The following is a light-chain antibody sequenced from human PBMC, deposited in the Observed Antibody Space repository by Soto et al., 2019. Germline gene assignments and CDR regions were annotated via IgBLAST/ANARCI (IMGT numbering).Light chain of an antibody. V-gene: IGKV1-12*01. J-gene: IGKJ5*01. CDR2: GAS. CDR1: QDINNW. CDR3: QQANSFPLSIT. Sequence: DIQMTQSPSSVSASVGDRVTITCRASQDINNWIAWYQQKPGKAPKLLIFGASTLQTGVPSRFSGSGSGTDFTLTITRLQPEDFATYYCQQANSFPLSITFGQGTRLDIK.